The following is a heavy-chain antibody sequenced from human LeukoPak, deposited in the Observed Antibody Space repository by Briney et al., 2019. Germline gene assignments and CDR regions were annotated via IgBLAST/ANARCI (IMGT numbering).Heavy chain of an antibody. D-gene: IGHD4-23*01. CDR1: GHTFSNYD. CDR2: MRPNSDNT. Sequence: AASVKVSCKASGHTFSNYDINWVRQATGQGLEWMGWMRPNSDNTGYAQKFQGRLTMTTNTSINTAYMELNSLTSEDTAVYYCARGSQRGGNSDWGQGTLVTVSS. V-gene: IGHV1-8*02. CDR3: ARGSQRGGNSD. J-gene: IGHJ4*02.